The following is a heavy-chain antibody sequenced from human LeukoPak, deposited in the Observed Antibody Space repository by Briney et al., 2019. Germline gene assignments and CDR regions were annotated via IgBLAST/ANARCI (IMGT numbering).Heavy chain of an antibody. CDR2: ISSSSTI. CDR1: GFTFSSYS. J-gene: IGHJ4*02. Sequence: GGSLRLSCAASGFTFSSYSMNWVRQAPGKGLEWVSYISSSSTIYYADSVKGRFTISRDNAKNSLYLQMNSLRAEDTAVYYCARRSDSSGYYYDYWGQGTLVTVSS. D-gene: IGHD3-22*01. V-gene: IGHV3-48*04. CDR3: ARRSDSSGYYYDY.